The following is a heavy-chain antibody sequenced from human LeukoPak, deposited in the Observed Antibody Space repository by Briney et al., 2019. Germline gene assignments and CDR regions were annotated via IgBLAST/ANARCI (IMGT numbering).Heavy chain of an antibody. CDR3: ARARGYCSSTSCSGNAFDI. D-gene: IGHD2-2*01. V-gene: IGHV3-21*01. J-gene: IGHJ3*02. CDR1: GFTFSSYS. Sequence: GGSLRLSCAASGFTFSSYSMNWVRQAPGKGLEWVSCISSSSSYIYYADSVKGRFTISRDNAKNSLYLQMNSLRAEDTAVYYCARARGYCSSTSCSGNAFDIWGQGTMVTVSS. CDR2: ISSSSSYI.